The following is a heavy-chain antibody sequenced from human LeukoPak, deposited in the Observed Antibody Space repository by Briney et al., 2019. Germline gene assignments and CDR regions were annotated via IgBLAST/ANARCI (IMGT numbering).Heavy chain of an antibody. D-gene: IGHD2-15*01. CDR1: GYNFISYH. V-gene: IGHV1-46*01. CDR2: INPRDANT. Sequence: ASVTDSCKASGYNFISYHMHWVRQAPGQGLEWMGMINPRDANTYYAQKFQGRVTMARDTATSTVYMELSSLRSEDTAMYYCSRELSGGYFDFWGQRSLVTVSS. CDR3: SRELSGGYFDF. J-gene: IGHJ4*02.